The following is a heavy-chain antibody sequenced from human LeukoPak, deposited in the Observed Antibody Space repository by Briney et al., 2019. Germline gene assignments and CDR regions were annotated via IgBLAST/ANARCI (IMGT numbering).Heavy chain of an antibody. CDR1: GDTFSSYA. CDR3: ARVMATIQDYYYYMDV. J-gene: IGHJ6*03. CDR2: IIPIFGTA. V-gene: IGHV1-69*05. Sequence: ASVKVSCKASGDTFSSYAISWVRQAPGQGLEWMGGIIPIFGTANYAQKFQGRVTITTDESTSTAYMELSSLRSEDTAVYYCARVMATIQDYYYYMDVWGKGTTVTVSS. D-gene: IGHD5-24*01.